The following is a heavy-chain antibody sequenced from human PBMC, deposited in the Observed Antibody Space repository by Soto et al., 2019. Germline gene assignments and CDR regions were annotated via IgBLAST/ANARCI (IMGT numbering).Heavy chain of an antibody. D-gene: IGHD2-15*01. Sequence: QVQLVESGGGLVKPGGSLRLSCAASGFIFSDYYMSWIRQAPGKGLEWLSYISSSTYTSYADSVKGRFTISRDNAKNSLYLQMNSLRAEDTAVYYCARGGTRYGGGGGCQPIDYGGQGPLVTVSS. CDR3: ARGGTRYGGGGGCQPIDY. J-gene: IGHJ4*02. V-gene: IGHV3-11*05. CDR2: ISSSTYT. CDR1: GFIFSDYY.